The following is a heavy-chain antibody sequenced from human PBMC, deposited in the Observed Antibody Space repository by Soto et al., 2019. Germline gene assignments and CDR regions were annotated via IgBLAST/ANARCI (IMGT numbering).Heavy chain of an antibody. V-gene: IGHV3-9*01. CDR3: PKIVTRHSLVPVFDQ. J-gene: IGHJ4*02. Sequence: EVQLVESGGGLVQPGRSLRLSCVGSGFTFDEFAIHWVRQAPGKGQEWVSGISWDSGSINYADSVRGRFTISRDNAKKSLYLHMTSLGSEDTAFYYCPKIVTRHSLVPVFDQWGQGALVTVSS. D-gene: IGHD2-21*01. CDR1: GFTFDEFA. CDR2: ISWDSGSI.